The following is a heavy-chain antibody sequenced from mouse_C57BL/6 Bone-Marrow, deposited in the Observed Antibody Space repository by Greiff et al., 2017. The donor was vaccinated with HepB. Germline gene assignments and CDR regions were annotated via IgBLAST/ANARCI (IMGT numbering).Heavy chain of an antibody. V-gene: IGHV1-50*01. CDR3: ASEPYITTVVEYFDV. D-gene: IGHD1-1*01. CDR1: GYTFTSYW. CDR2: IDPSDSYT. Sequence: QVQLQQPGAELVKPGASVKLSCKASGYTFTSYWMQWVKQRPGQGLEWIGEIDPSDSYTNYNQKFKGKATLTVDTSSSTAYMQLSSLTSEDSAVYYCASEPYITTVVEYFDVWGTGTTVTVSS. J-gene: IGHJ1*03.